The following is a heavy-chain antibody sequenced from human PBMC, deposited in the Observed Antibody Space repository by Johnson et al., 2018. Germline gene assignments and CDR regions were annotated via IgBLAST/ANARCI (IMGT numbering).Heavy chain of an antibody. CDR1: GFTFSNYV. V-gene: IGHV3-30-3*01. Sequence: QVQLQESGGGVVQXGRSXRLXCAASGFTFSNYVMYWVRQAPGKGLEWVALISYDGSNEYYADSVKGRVTIARDNSRNTVLLQVNSLRVEDTAVYYCARGPVFNYMDVWGKGTTVTVSS. CDR3: ARGPVFNYMDV. CDR2: ISYDGSNE. J-gene: IGHJ6*03. D-gene: IGHD1-14*01.